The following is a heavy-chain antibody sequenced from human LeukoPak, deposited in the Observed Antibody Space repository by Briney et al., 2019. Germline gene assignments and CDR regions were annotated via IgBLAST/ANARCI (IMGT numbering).Heavy chain of an antibody. D-gene: IGHD6-13*01. CDR3: ARARRIAAAGPKNYYYYYMDV. Sequence: GASVKVSCKASGGTFSSYAISWVRQAPGQGLEWMGGIIPIFGTANYAQKFQGRVTITADESTSTAYMELSSLRSEDTAVYYCARARRIAAAGPKNYYYYYMDVWGKGTTVTISS. CDR2: IIPIFGTA. V-gene: IGHV1-69*13. J-gene: IGHJ6*03. CDR1: GGTFSSYA.